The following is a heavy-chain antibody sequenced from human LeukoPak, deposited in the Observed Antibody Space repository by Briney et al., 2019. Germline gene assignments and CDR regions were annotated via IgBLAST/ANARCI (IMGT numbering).Heavy chain of an antibody. CDR2: IYPGDSDT. Sequence: GESLKISCKASGYIFTTYWIGWVRQMPGKGLEWMGSIYPGDSDTRYSPSFQGQVTISADKSISTAYLQWSSLKASDTAMYYCASPPTERDFDYWGQGTLVTVSS. J-gene: IGHJ4*02. CDR1: GYIFTTYW. V-gene: IGHV5-51*01. CDR3: ASPPTERDFDY.